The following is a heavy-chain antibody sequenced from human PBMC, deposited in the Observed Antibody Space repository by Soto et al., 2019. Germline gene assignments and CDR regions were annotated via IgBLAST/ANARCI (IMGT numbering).Heavy chain of an antibody. D-gene: IGHD6-19*01. V-gene: IGHV4-59*01. CDR3: ARVPWQWLGGYAFDI. CDR2: IYYSGST. Sequence: SETLSLTCTFSGGSINSYYWSWIRQPPGKGLEWIGYIYYSGSTNYNPSLKSRATISVDTSKNQFTLKLSSVTAADTAAYYCARVPWQWLGGYAFDIWGQGTMVTVSS. J-gene: IGHJ3*02. CDR1: GGSINSYY.